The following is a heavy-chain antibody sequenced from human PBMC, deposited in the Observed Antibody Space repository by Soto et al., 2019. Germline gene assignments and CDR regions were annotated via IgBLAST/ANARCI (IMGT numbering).Heavy chain of an antibody. D-gene: IGHD3-10*02. CDR2: ISYDGANK. CDR3: ARDMLQFDY. CDR1: GFTFSTYA. Sequence: QVQLVESGGGVVQPGRSLRLSCAASGFTFSTYAMHWVRQAPGKGLEWVALISYDGANKFYEDSVKGRFTISRDNSKNTLYLQVNSLRTEDTAVHYCARDMLQFDYWGQGTLVTVSS. J-gene: IGHJ4*02. V-gene: IGHV3-30-3*01.